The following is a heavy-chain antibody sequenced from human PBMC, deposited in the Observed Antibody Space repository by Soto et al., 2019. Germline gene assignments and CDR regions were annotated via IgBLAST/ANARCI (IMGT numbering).Heavy chain of an antibody. J-gene: IGHJ4*02. CDR1: DFDFSSYG. D-gene: IGHD3-10*01. Sequence: PXASLGLSCAASDFDFSSYGIHWVRQAPGKGLEWVAASSYDGRETFYADSAKGRFTVSKEMSKNTAFLQMNALRHEDTAVYFCARDSGWPILNFDNWGQGTPVTVSS. CDR2: SSYDGRET. CDR3: ARDSGWPILNFDN. V-gene: IGHV3-30*03.